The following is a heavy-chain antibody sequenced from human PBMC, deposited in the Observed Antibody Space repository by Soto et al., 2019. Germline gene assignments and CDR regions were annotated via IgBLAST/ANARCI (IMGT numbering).Heavy chain of an antibody. J-gene: IGHJ4*02. CDR3: ARGGGVTATFDY. Sequence: QVQLQESGPGLVKPSETVSLTCTVSGGSVSSGSYYWSWIRQPPGKGLEWIGYIYDSGSTNYNPSHKSRVTISVDTSKNQFSLKLSSVIAADPAGYYCARGGGVTATFDYWGQGTLVTVPS. V-gene: IGHV4-61*01. CDR2: IYDSGST. CDR1: GGSVSSGSYY. D-gene: IGHD5-18*01.